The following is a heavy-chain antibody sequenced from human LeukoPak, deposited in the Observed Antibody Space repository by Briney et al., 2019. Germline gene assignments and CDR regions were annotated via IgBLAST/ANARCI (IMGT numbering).Heavy chain of an antibody. Sequence: EASVKVSCKASGYIFIDYYMHWVRQAPGQGLEWMGWINPNSGGTNYAQKFQGRVTMTRDTSISTVYMDLSRLRSDDTAVYYCAREVRDGYLPWFDPWGQGSLVTVCS. D-gene: IGHD5-24*01. CDR1: GYIFIDYY. CDR3: AREVRDGYLPWFDP. CDR2: INPNSGGT. V-gene: IGHV1-2*02. J-gene: IGHJ5*02.